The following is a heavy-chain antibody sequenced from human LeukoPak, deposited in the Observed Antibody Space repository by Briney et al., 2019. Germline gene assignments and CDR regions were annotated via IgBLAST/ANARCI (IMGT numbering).Heavy chain of an antibody. CDR1: GYTFTRYY. CDR2: INPSDGVI. CDR3: ARRGSGSYVLDY. D-gene: IGHD3-10*01. V-gene: IGHV1-46*01. Sequence: ASVKVSCKASGYTFTRYYMHWVRQAPGQGLECMEIINPSDGVIDYAQKFQDRVTMTRDTSTSTVYMELSRLRSEDTAVYYCARRGSGSYVLDYWGQGTLVTVSS. J-gene: IGHJ4*02.